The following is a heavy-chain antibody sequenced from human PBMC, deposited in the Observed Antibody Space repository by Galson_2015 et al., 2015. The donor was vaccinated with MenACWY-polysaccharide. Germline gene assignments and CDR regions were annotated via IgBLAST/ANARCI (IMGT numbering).Heavy chain of an antibody. V-gene: IGHV3-23*01. Sequence: SLTLSCAASGFTFNNFAMSWVRQDPGKGLEWVSAISGNGDNTYYADSARGRFTISRDTSRNTLYLQMSGLRADDTALYYCARAGIRDVVLPARFSPAPDYWGQGTMVTVSS. CDR2: ISGNGDNT. CDR1: GFTFNNFA. D-gene: IGHD3-3*01. CDR3: ARAGIRDVVLPARFSPAPDY. J-gene: IGHJ3*01.